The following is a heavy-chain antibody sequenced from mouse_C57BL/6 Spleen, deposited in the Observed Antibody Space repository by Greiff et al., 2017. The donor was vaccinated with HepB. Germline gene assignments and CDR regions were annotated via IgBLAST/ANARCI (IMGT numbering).Heavy chain of an antibody. CDR2: IYPGSGST. D-gene: IGHD2-3*01. V-gene: IGHV1-55*01. Sequence: QVQLQQPGAELVKPGASVKMSCTASGYTFTSYWITWVKQRPGQGLEWIGDIYPGSGSTNYNEKFKSKATLTVDTSSSTACMQLSGLTSEDSAVYYCAGDGAYWGQGTLVTVSA. CDR3: AGDGAY. CDR1: GYTFTSYW. J-gene: IGHJ3*01.